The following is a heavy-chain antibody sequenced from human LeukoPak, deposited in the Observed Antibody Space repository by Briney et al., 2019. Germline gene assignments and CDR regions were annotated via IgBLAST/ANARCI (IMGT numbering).Heavy chain of an antibody. V-gene: IGHV1-18*01. CDR2: ISAYNGNT. Sequence: ASVKVSCKASGYTVTSYGISWVRQAPGQGLECMGWISAYNGNTNYAQKLQGRVTMTTDTSTSTAYMELRSLRSDDTAVYYCARVALIVVVTAPSGMDVWGQGTTVTVSS. D-gene: IGHD2-21*02. CDR1: GYTVTSYG. CDR3: ARVALIVVVTAPSGMDV. J-gene: IGHJ6*02.